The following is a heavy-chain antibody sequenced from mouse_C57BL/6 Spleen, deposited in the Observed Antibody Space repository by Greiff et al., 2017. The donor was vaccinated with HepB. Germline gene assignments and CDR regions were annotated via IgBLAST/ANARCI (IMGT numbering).Heavy chain of an antibody. J-gene: IGHJ3*01. V-gene: IGHV1-85*01. Sequence: VQLQQSGPELVKPGASVKLSCKASGYTFTSYDINWVKHRPGQGLEWIGWIYPRDCSTKYNEKFKGKATFTVDTSSSTAYMELHRLTSEDSAVYFCARSDWDGRGFAYWGQGTLVTVSA. CDR3: ARSDWDGRGFAY. CDR1: GYTFTSYD. D-gene: IGHD4-1*01. CDR2: IYPRDCST.